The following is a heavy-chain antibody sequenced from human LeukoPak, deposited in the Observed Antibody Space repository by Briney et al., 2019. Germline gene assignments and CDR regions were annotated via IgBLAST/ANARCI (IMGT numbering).Heavy chain of an antibody. CDR3: AKRACVVKMDSYYYYGMDV. Sequence: RSGGSLRLSCAASGFTFSSYAMHWVRQAPGKGLEWVAVISYDGSNKYYADSVKGRFTISRDNSKNTLYLQMNSLRAEDTAVYYCAKRACVVKMDSYYYYGMDVWGQGTTATVSS. CDR1: GFTFSSYA. V-gene: IGHV3-30*18. D-gene: IGHD4-23*01. CDR2: ISYDGSNK. J-gene: IGHJ6*02.